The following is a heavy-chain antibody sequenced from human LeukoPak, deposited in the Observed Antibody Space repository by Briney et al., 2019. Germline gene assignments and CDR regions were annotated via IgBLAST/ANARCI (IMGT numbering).Heavy chain of an antibody. V-gene: IGHV3-23*01. CDR1: GFTFSSYA. Sequence: GASLRLSCAASGFTFSSYAMSWVRQAPGKGLEWVSAISGSGGSTYYADSVKGRFTISRDNSKNTLYLQMNSLRAEDTAAYYCAKEGNYYDSSGYYYGEGYFDYWGQGTLVTVSS. CDR3: AKEGNYYDSSGYYYGEGYFDY. D-gene: IGHD3-22*01. J-gene: IGHJ4*02. CDR2: ISGSGGST.